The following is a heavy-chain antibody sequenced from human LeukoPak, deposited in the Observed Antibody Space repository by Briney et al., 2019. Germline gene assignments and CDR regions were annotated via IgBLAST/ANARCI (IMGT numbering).Heavy chain of an antibody. Sequence: QTGGSLRLSCAASGFTVSNYAMSWVRQAPGKGLEWVSSISGGGGSPYYADSVKGRFTISRDNSKNTLYLQMNSLRAEDTAVHYCAKGRGSGYYNYFEYWGQGTLVTVSS. D-gene: IGHD3-22*01. CDR3: AKGRGSGYYNYFEY. V-gene: IGHV3-23*01. J-gene: IGHJ4*02. CDR2: ISGGGGSP. CDR1: GFTVSNYA.